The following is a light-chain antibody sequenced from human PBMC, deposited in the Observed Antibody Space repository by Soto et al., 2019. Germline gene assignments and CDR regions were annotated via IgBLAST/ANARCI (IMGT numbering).Light chain of an antibody. J-gene: IGLJ2*01. CDR3: SSYTSSSTLV. Sequence: QSVLTQPASVSGSPGQSITISCTGTSSDVGGYNYVSWYQQHPGKAPKLMIYEVSNRPSGVSNRFSASKSGNTASLTISGLHAEDEADYYCSSYTSSSTLVFGGGTKLTVL. V-gene: IGLV2-14*01. CDR2: EVS. CDR1: SSDVGGYNY.